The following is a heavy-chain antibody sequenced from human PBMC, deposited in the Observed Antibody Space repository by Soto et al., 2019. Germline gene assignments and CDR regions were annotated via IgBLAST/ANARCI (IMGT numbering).Heavy chain of an antibody. Sequence: KPSETLSLTCAVYGGSFSGYYWSWIRQPPGKGLEWIGEINHSGSTNYNPSLKSRVTISVDTSKNQFSLKLSSVTAADTAVYYCERGRVPGYQSRYLDLWGRGTLVTVYS. CDR3: ERGRVPGYQSRYLDL. CDR2: INHSGST. D-gene: IGHD3-9*01. J-gene: IGHJ2*01. V-gene: IGHV4-34*01. CDR1: GGSFSGYY.